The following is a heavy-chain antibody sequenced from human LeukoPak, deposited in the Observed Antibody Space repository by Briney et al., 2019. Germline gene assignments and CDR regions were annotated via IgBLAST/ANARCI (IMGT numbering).Heavy chain of an antibody. V-gene: IGHV3-30*02. CDR1: GFTFSSYG. CDR2: IRYDGSNK. D-gene: IGHD3/OR15-3a*01. Sequence: GGSLRLSCAASGFTFSSYGMHWVRQAPGKGLEWVAFIRYDGSNKYYADSVKGRFTISRDNSKNTLYLQMNSLRAEDTAVYYCAKDHERTEGLNFDYWGQGTLVTVSS. J-gene: IGHJ4*02. CDR3: AKDHERTEGLNFDY.